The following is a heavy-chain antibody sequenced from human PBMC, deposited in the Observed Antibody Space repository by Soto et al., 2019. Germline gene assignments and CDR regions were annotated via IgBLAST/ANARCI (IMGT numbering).Heavy chain of an antibody. J-gene: IGHJ4*02. V-gene: IGHV4-39*01. Sequence: SETLSLTCTVSGGSISSSSYYWGWIRQPPGKGLEWIGSIYYSGSTYYNPSLKSRVTISVDKSKNQFSLKLSSVTAADTAVYYCARPNVAAAGNGMYYFDYWGQGTLVTVSS. D-gene: IGHD6-13*01. CDR3: ARPNVAAAGNGMYYFDY. CDR1: GGSISSSSYY. CDR2: IYYSGST.